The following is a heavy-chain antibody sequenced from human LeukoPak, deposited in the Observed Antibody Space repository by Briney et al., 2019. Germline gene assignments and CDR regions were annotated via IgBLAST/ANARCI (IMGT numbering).Heavy chain of an antibody. CDR3: AREAVEWPAGAHFDY. Sequence: GRSLRLSCAASGFTFSSYGMHWVRQAPGKGLEWVAVIWYDGSNKYYADSVKGRFTISRVNSKNTLYLQMNSLRAEDTAVYYCAREAVEWPAGAHFDYWGQGTLVTVSS. J-gene: IGHJ4*02. CDR1: GFTFSSYG. V-gene: IGHV3-33*01. D-gene: IGHD3-3*01. CDR2: IWYDGSNK.